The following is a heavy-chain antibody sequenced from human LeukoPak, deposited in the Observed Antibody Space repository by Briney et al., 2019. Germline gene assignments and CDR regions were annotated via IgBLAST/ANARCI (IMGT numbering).Heavy chain of an antibody. CDR3: ARGVSILAAGIWSYYFDY. V-gene: IGHV4-39*01. CDR1: GGSISSYY. Sequence: SETLSLTCTVSGGSISSYYWGWIRQPPGKGLEWIGSIYYSGSTYYNPSLKSRVTISVDTSKNQFSLKLSSVTAADTAVYYCARGVSILAAGIWSYYFDYWGQGTLVTVSS. J-gene: IGHJ4*02. CDR2: IYYSGST. D-gene: IGHD6-19*01.